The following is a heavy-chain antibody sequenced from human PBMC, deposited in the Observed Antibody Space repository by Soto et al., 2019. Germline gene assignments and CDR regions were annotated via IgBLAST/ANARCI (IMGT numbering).Heavy chain of an antibody. CDR1: GGSLSSYY. D-gene: IGHD6-25*01. Sequence: QVQLQESGPGLVKPSETLSLTCTVSGGSLSSYYWTWIRQSPGKGLEWIGYVYFSGNTNYNPSLKSRVTISIDTSTNQFSLRLASVTAADTAFYYCGSVRPSGYVLSWGQGTLVTVSS. J-gene: IGHJ5*02. CDR3: GSVRPSGYVLS. V-gene: IGHV4-59*01. CDR2: VYFSGNT.